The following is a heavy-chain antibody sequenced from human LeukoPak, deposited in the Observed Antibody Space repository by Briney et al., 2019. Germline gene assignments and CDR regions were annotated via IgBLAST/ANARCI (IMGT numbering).Heavy chain of an antibody. D-gene: IGHD3-10*01. CDR3: ARVEGYGSGRRENYYYYYMDV. CDR1: GVSIRSYY. V-gene: IGHV4-59*01. Sequence: PSETLSLTCTVSGVSIRSYYWSWIRQPPGKGLEWIGYIHYSGSTNYNPSLKSRVTISLDTSRNQFSLKLSSVTAADTAAYYCARVEGYGSGRRENYYYYYMDVWGKGTTVTVSS. CDR2: IHYSGST. J-gene: IGHJ6*03.